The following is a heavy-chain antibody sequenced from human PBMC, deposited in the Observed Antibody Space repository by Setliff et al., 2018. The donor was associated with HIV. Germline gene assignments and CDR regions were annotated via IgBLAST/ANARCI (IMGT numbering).Heavy chain of an antibody. Sequence: GASVKVSCKASGGTFRSKGISWVRQAPGQGLEWMGWINTHSGYTNYAQNVQGRVTVTRDTSISTAYMELSRLRSDDTAVYYCARSTTADWGQGTMVTV. D-gene: IGHD4-17*01. CDR3: ARSTTAD. CDR2: INTHSGYT. J-gene: IGHJ4*02. V-gene: IGHV1-2*02. CDR1: GGTFRSKG.